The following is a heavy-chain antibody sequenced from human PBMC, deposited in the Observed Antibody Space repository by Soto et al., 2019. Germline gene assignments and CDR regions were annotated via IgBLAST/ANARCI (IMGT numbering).Heavy chain of an antibody. CDR2: INHSGST. V-gene: IGHV4-34*01. D-gene: IGHD3-16*01. Sequence: QVQLQQWGAGLLKPSETLSLTCAVYGGSFSGYYWSWIRQLPGKGLEWIGVINHSGSTNYNPSLKSRVAISVDTSKIQFSLKLSSVTAADTAVYYCARGVQGWGVYYFDYWGQGTLVTVSS. J-gene: IGHJ4*02. CDR3: ARGVQGWGVYYFDY. CDR1: GGSFSGYY.